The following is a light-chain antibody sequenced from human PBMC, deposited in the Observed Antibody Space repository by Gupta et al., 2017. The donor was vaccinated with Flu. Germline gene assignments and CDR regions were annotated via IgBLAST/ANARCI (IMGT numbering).Light chain of an antibody. CDR1: SSDVGGYNY. Sequence: QSALTQPASVSGSPGQSITIPCTGTSSDVGGYNYVSWYQQHPGKAPKLTIYEVTNRPSGVSNRFSGAKSGNTASLTISGLQADDEADYFCSSYASSSSYVFGTGTKVTVL. J-gene: IGLJ1*01. V-gene: IGLV2-14*01. CDR2: EVT. CDR3: SSYASSSSYV.